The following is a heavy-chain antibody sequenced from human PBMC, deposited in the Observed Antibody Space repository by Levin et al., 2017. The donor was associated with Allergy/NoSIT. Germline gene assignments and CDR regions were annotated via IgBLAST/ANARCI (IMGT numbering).Heavy chain of an antibody. J-gene: IGHJ3*02. D-gene: IGHD2-2*01. CDR1: GGTFSTTS. V-gene: IGHV1-69*02. Sequence: KISCKASGGTFSTTSVNWLRQAPGQGLEWMGRIIPVYGIANHAQKFQGRVTITADTSTSTGDMELSSLRSEDTAVYYCARGPQHCTSSTCYDAFDSWCQGTMVTVSS. CDR3: ARGPQHCTSSTCYDAFDS. CDR2: IIPVYGIA.